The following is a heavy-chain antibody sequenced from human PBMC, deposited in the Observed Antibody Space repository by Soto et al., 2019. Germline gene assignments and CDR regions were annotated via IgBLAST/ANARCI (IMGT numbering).Heavy chain of an antibody. CDR1: GFPFSRYW. V-gene: IGHV3-7*01. CDR2: IKQDGSEK. D-gene: IGHD6-6*01. CDR3: GRDLPSISGRPGGWFDP. J-gene: IGHJ5*02. Sequence: GGSLRLSCAAFGFPFSRYWMSWVRQAPGKGLEWVANIKQDGSEKSYVDSVKGRFSISRDNAKNSLYLQMNSLRVEDTAVYFCGRDLPSISGRPGGWFDPWGQGTLVTVSS.